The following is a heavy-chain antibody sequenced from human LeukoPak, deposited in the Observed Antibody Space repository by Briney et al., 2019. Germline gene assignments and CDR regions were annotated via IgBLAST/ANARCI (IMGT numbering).Heavy chain of an antibody. J-gene: IGHJ4*02. CDR1: GFTLSSYA. CDR2: IRGMGGST. CDR3: AKDPAPYSPYYFDY. Sequence: PGGSLRLSRAASGFTLSSYAMSWVRQPPGKGLEGVSSIRGMGGSTYYADSVKGRFTISRDNSKNTLYLQMNSLRAEDTAVYYCAKDPAPYSPYYFDYWGQGTLVTVSS. V-gene: IGHV3-23*01. D-gene: IGHD4-11*01.